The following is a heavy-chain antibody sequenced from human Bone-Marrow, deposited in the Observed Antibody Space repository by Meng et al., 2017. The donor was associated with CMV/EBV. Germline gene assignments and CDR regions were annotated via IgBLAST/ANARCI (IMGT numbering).Heavy chain of an antibody. CDR1: GFTFDDYA. Sequence: SLKISCAASGFTFDDYAMHWVRQAPGKGLEWVSGISWNSGSIGYADSVKGRFTISRDNAKNSLYLQMNSLRAEDTAVYYCARVNYYGAGYYFDYWGQGTLVTVSS. J-gene: IGHJ4*02. V-gene: IGHV3-9*01. CDR2: ISWNSGSI. D-gene: IGHD3-10*01. CDR3: ARVNYYGAGYYFDY.